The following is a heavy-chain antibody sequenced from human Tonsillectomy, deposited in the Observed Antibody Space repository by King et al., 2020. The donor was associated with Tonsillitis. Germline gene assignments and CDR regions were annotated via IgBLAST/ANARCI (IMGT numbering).Heavy chain of an antibody. V-gene: IGHV3-9*01. J-gene: IGHJ6*02. Sequence: VQLVESGGGLVQPGRSLRLSCAASGFTFDDYAMHWVRQTPGKGLEWVSGIRWGSRIKAYAVCVRGLFPVSRDNAKKTLYLQMNSLRPEDTALYCCGKAVAAALYYYGSGSDGMDVWGQGTTVTISS. CDR3: GKAVAAALYYYGSGSDGMDV. D-gene: IGHD3-10*01. CDR1: GFTFDDYA. CDR2: IRWGSRIK.